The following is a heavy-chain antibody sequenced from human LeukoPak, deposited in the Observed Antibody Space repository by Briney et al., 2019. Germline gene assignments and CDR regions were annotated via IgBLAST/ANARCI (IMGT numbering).Heavy chain of an antibody. CDR1: GGTFSSYA. Sequence: ASVKVSCKASGGTFSSYAISWVRQAPGQGLEWMGGIIPIFGTANYAQKFQGRVTITADESTSTAYMELSSLRSEDTAVYYCARVGSSPAAAGPTTNFDYWGKGTLVTVSS. CDR3: ARVGSSPAAAGPTTNFDY. D-gene: IGHD6-13*01. CDR2: IIPIFGTA. V-gene: IGHV1-69*13. J-gene: IGHJ4*02.